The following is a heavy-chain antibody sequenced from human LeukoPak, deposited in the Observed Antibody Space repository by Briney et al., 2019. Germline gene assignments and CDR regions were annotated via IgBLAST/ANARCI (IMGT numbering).Heavy chain of an antibody. CDR2: IIPIFGTA. CDR1: GGTFTSYA. Sequence: SVKVSCKASGGTFTSYAISWVRQAPGQGLEWMGGIIPIFGTANYAQKFQGRVTITTDKSTSTAYMELRSLRADDTAMYYCARGNHDSFISYYYYMDVWGKGTTVTVSS. CDR3: ARGNHDSFISYYYYMDV. V-gene: IGHV1-69*05. D-gene: IGHD3-22*01. J-gene: IGHJ6*03.